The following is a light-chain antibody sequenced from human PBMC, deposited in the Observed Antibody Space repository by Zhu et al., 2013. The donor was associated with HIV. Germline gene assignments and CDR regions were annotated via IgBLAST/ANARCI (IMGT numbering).Light chain of an antibody. CDR3: QQYAWSPLT. Sequence: EIVLTQSPGTLSLSPGERATLSCRASQSVSSSYLAWYQQKPGQAPRLLIYGASSRATGTPDRFSGSGSGTDFTLTISRLEPEDFAVYYCQQYAWSPLTFGQGTKLEIK. J-gene: IGKJ2*01. V-gene: IGKV3-20*01. CDR1: QSVSSSY. CDR2: GAS.